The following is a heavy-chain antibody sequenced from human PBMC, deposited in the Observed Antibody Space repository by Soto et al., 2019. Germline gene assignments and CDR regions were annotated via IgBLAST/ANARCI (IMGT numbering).Heavy chain of an antibody. J-gene: IGHJ4*02. Sequence: GGSLRLSCAASGFTFSSYAMSWVRQAPGKGLEWVSAISGSGGSTYYADSVKGRFTISRDNSKNTLYLQMNSLRAEDTAVYYCAKDRSLPAAIPVLYYFDYWGQGTLVTVSS. V-gene: IGHV3-23*01. CDR1: GFTFSSYA. CDR2: ISGSGGST. CDR3: AKDRSLPAAIPVLYYFDY. D-gene: IGHD2-2*02.